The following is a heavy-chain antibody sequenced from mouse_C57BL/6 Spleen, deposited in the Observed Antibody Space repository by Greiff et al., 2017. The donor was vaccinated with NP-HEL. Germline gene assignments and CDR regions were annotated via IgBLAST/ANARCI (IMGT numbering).Heavy chain of an antibody. J-gene: IGHJ2*01. V-gene: IGHV5-4*03. CDR3: ARKDGNLDY. CDR1: GFTFSSYA. CDR2: ISDGGSYT. D-gene: IGHD2-1*01. Sequence: DVKLVESGGGLVKPGGSLKLSCAASGFTFSSYAMSWVRQTPEKRLEWVATISDGGSYTYYPDNVKGRFTISRDNAKNNLYLQMSHLKSEDTAMYYCARKDGNLDYWGQGTTLTVSS.